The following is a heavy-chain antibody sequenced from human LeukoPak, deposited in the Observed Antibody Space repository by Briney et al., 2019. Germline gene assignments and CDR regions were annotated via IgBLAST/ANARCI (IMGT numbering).Heavy chain of an antibody. CDR2: IYYSGST. D-gene: IGHD1-7*01. V-gene: IGHV4-59*08. CDR3: ARQGNNWNYAPGAFDI. Sequence: SETLSLTCTVSGGSISSYYWSWIRQPPGKGLEWIGYIYYSGSTNYNPSLKSRVAISVDTSKNQFSLNLGSVTAADTAVYYCARQGNNWNYAPGAFDIWGQGTMVIVSS. J-gene: IGHJ3*02. CDR1: GGSISSYY.